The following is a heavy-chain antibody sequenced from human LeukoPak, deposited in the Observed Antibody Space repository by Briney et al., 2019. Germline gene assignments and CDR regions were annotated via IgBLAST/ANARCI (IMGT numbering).Heavy chain of an antibody. J-gene: IGHJ4*02. CDR2: INHSGST. V-gene: IGHV4-34*01. Sequence: ETLSLTCXVYGGSXSGYYWRWIRQPPGKGVEWIGEINHSGSTNYNASLKRRVTISVDKSKNQFSLKLSSVTAADTAVYYCARGGRGTAMVSWGQGTLVTVSS. D-gene: IGHD5-18*01. CDR3: ARGGRGTAMVS. CDR1: GGSXSGYY.